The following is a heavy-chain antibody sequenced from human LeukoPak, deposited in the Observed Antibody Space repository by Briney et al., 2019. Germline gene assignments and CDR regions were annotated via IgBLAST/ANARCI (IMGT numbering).Heavy chain of an antibody. CDR3: ARDQRGFSYSKYYFDY. CDR1: GFSFSSYG. Sequence: GRSLRLSCAASGFSFSSYGMHWVRQAPGKGLEWVAVIWYNGTNKYYADSVKGRFTISRDNSKNTLYLQMNSLRAEDTAVYYCARDQRGFSYSKYYFDYWGQGTLVTVSS. J-gene: IGHJ4*02. CDR2: IWYNGTNK. V-gene: IGHV3-33*01. D-gene: IGHD5-18*01.